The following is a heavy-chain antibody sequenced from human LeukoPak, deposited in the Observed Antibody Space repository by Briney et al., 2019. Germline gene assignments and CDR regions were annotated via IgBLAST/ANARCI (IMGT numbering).Heavy chain of an antibody. V-gene: IGHV3-48*03. D-gene: IGHD4-17*01. J-gene: IGHJ6*02. CDR2: ISSSGSTI. CDR1: GFTFSSYE. Sequence: GGSLRPSCAASGFTFSSYEMNWVRQAPGKGLEWVSYISSSGSTIYYADSVKGRFTISRDNAKNSLYLQMNSLRAEDTAVYYCVSHGDYDYGMDVWGQGTTVTVSS. CDR3: VSHGDYDYGMDV.